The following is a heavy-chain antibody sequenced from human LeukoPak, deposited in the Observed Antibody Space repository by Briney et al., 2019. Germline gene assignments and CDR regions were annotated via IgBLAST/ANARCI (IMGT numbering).Heavy chain of an antibody. Sequence: NSSETLSLTCAVYGGSFSGYYWSWIRQPPGKGLEWIGEINHSGSTNYNPSLKSRVTISVDTSKNQFSLKLSSVTAADTAVYYCARMKSSSWQDYYYYYGMDVWGQGTTVTVSS. D-gene: IGHD6-13*01. CDR3: ARMKSSSWQDYYYYYGMDV. CDR1: GGSFSGYY. V-gene: IGHV4-34*01. CDR2: INHSGST. J-gene: IGHJ6*02.